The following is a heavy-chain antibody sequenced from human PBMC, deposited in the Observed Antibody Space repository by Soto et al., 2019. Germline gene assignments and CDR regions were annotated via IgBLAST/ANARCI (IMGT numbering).Heavy chain of an antibody. CDR2: ASARNTNT. CDR1: GFTFSSHV. Sequence: EVPLLESGGGLVQPGGSLRLSCAASGFTFSSHVMSWVRQAPGRGLEWVATASARNTNTYYADSVKGRFTISRDNSKSKVYLQLDSLRVEDAAVYHCAKDVTSHGPRGYRSSCYGLFDRWGQGILVVVSS. D-gene: IGHD6-13*01. CDR3: AKDVTSHGPRGYRSSCYGLFDR. V-gene: IGHV3-23*01. J-gene: IGHJ5*02.